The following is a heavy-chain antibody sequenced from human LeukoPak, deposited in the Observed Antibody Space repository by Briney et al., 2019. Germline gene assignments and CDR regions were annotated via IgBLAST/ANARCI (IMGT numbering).Heavy chain of an antibody. CDR2: ISGSGGST. D-gene: IGHD3-22*01. V-gene: IGHV3-23*01. Sequence: GGSLRLSCAASGFTFSSYAMSWVRQAPGKGLGWVSAISGSGGSTYYADSVKGRFTISRDNSKNTLYLQMNSLRAEDTAVYYCASRDYYDSSYPDYWGQGTLVTVSS. CDR1: GFTFSSYA. CDR3: ASRDYYDSSYPDY. J-gene: IGHJ4*02.